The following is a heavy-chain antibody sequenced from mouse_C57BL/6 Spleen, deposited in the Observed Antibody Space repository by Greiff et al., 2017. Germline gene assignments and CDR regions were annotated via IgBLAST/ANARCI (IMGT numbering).Heavy chain of an antibody. Sequence: VQLQQSGPGLVKPSQSLSLTCSVTGYSITSGYYWNWIRQFPGNKLEWMGYISYDGSNNYNPSLKNRNAITRDTSKNQFFLKLNAVTTEDTATYYGARGSNYGYYAMDYWGQGTSVTVSS. V-gene: IGHV3-6*01. J-gene: IGHJ4*01. D-gene: IGHD2-5*01. CDR1: GYSITSGYY. CDR2: ISYDGSN. CDR3: ARGSNYGYYAMDY.